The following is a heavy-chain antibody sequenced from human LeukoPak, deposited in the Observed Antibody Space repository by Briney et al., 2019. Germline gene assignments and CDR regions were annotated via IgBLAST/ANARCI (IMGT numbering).Heavy chain of an antibody. CDR2: INHSGST. CDR3: ARSLQRMAAAGRGDY. Sequence: SETLSLTCAVYGGSFSGYYWRWIRQPPGKGLEWIGEINHSGSTNYNPSLKSRVTISVDTSKHQFSLKLSSVTAADTAVYYCARSLQRMAAAGRGDYWGQGTLVTVSS. D-gene: IGHD6-13*01. V-gene: IGHV4-34*01. J-gene: IGHJ4*02. CDR1: GGSFSGYY.